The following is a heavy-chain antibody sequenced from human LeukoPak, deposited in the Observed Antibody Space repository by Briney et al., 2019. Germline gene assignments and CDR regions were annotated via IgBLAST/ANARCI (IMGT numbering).Heavy chain of an antibody. V-gene: IGHV3-30*04. CDR2: ISFDGRHR. Sequence: GGSLRLSCAAFGFIFSDSPIHWVRQAPGKGLEWVALISFDGRHRYYAGFVKGRFTISRDDSKDTVILQMNSLSLDDTGLYYCARAAGYSYGSRFDSWGHGTPVTVS. CDR3: ARAAGYSYGSRFDS. CDR1: GFIFSDSP. J-gene: IGHJ5*01. D-gene: IGHD5-12*01.